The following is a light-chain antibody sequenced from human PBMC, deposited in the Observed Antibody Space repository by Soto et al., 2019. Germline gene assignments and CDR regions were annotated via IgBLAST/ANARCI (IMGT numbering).Light chain of an antibody. J-gene: IGKJ1*01. Sequence: DNVMTQSPDSLAVSLGERATINCKSSQSVLHSSNNKNYLAWFQQKPGQPPKLLIYWASTRESGVPGRFSGSGSGTDFTLTISSLQAEDVAVYSCQQYYSTPQTFGQGNKVEIK. CDR1: QSVLHSSNNKNY. V-gene: IGKV4-1*01. CDR3: QQYYSTPQT. CDR2: WAS.